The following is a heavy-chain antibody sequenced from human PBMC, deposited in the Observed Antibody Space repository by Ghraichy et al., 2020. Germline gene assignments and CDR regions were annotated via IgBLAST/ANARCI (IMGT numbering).Heavy chain of an antibody. CDR3: ARESGNYYGSGSSPQLDY. J-gene: IGHJ4*02. V-gene: IGHV3-33*01. CDR1: GFTFSNYG. D-gene: IGHD3-10*01. CDR2: IWYDGSNK. Sequence: LRLSCAASGFTFSNYGMQWVRQAPGKGLEWVAIIWYDGSNKYYADSVKGRFTISRDDSKNTLYLQMDSLRAEDTAVYYCARESGNYYGSGSSPQLDYWGQGTLVTVSS.